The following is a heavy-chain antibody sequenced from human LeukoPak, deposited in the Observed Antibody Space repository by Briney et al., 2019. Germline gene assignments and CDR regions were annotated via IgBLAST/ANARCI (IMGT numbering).Heavy chain of an antibody. Sequence: GGSLTLSCPPSGFTVSINYLRWVSQPPGKGLEWVSHIYSGGSTYYADSVKGRFTIPRDNSKSTLYLKMNSRRAEDTAVYYCASSRDGYPFDYWGQGTLVTVSS. J-gene: IGHJ4*02. CDR2: IYSGGST. CDR3: ASSRDGYPFDY. V-gene: IGHV3-66*01. CDR1: GFTVSINY. D-gene: IGHD5-24*01.